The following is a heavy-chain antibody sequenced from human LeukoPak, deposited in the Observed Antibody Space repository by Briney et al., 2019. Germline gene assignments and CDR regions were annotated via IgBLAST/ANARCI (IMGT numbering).Heavy chain of an antibody. D-gene: IGHD3-10*01. Sequence: GGSLRLSCAASEFTFSSYEMNWVRQAPGKGLEWVSYISSGGSTIYYADSVRGRFTISRDNAKNSLYLQMNSLKTEDTAVYYCTRDGGSGRIVYWGQGTLVTVSS. CDR2: ISSGGSTI. CDR3: TRDGGSGRIVY. V-gene: IGHV3-48*03. CDR1: EFTFSSYE. J-gene: IGHJ4*02.